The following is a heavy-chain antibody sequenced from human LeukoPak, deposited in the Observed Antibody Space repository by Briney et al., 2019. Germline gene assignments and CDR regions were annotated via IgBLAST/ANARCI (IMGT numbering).Heavy chain of an antibody. V-gene: IGHV3-30*03. Sequence: GRSLRLSCAASGFTFSSYGMHWVRQAPGKGLEWVAVISYDGSNKYYADSVKGRFTISRDNSKNTLYLQMNSLRAEDTAVYYCARDYNTGTLDYWGQGTLVTVSS. J-gene: IGHJ4*02. CDR3: ARDYNTGTLDY. D-gene: IGHD3-10*01. CDR2: ISYDGSNK. CDR1: GFTFSSYG.